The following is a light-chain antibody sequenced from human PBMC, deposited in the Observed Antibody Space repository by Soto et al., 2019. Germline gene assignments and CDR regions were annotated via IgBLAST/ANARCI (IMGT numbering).Light chain of an antibody. CDR3: QWHSGSQT. J-gene: IGKJ4*01. CDR1: QSVNSLY. CDR2: GAS. V-gene: IGKV3-20*01. Sequence: EIVLTQSPGTLSLSPGERATLSCRASQSVNSLYLAWYQQKPGQAPRLLIYGASSRATGIPDRFSGSGSGTDFTLTISRLEPEDFAVYYCQWHSGSQTFGGGTKVEIK.